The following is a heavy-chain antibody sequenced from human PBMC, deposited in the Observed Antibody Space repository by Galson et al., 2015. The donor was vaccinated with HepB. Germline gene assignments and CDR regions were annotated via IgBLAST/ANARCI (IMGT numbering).Heavy chain of an antibody. D-gene: IGHD3-10*01. CDR2: IKEDGSEK. CDR1: GFTFSSYW. V-gene: IGHV3-7*01. CDR3: AREGSFGFYYNYYGMDV. Sequence: SLRLSCAASGFTFSSYWMSWVRQAPGKGLEWLANIKEDGSEKYSVDSVKGRFTISRDNAKNSLHLQMNSLRAEDTAIYYCAREGSFGFYYNYYGMDVWGQVTTVTVSS. J-gene: IGHJ6*02.